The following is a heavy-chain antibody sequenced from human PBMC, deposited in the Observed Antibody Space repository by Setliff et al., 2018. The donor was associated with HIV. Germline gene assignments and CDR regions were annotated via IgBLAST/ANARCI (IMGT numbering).Heavy chain of an antibody. CDR1: GGSIRSGDYY. CDR3: AKKGNGDYHFDY. V-gene: IGHV4-39*07. Sequence: SETLSLTCTVSGGSIRSGDYYWGWIRQSPGKGLEWIGYIYYSGSIYYNPSLKSRVTMSVDTSKNQFSLKLSSVTAVDTAVYYCAKKGNGDYHFDYWGQGTLVTVSS. D-gene: IGHD4-17*01. CDR2: IYYSGSI. J-gene: IGHJ4*02.